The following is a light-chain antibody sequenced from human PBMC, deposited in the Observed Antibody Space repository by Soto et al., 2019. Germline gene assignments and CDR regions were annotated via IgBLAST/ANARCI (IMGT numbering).Light chain of an antibody. Sequence: SYELTQPPSVSMPPGQTASITCSGDKLGDKYACWYQQKPGQSPVLVIYQDSKRPSGIPERFSGSNSGNTATLTISGTQAMDEADYYCQAWDSSTVVFGGGTKVTVL. CDR1: KLGDKY. CDR2: QDS. V-gene: IGLV3-1*01. J-gene: IGLJ2*01. CDR3: QAWDSSTVV.